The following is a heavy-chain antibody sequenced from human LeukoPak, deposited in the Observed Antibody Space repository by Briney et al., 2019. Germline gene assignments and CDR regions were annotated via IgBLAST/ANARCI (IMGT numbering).Heavy chain of an antibody. V-gene: IGHV1-46*01. J-gene: IGHJ4*02. CDR2: INPSSGST. Sequence: VASVKVSCKASGYTFTNYNMHWVRQAPGQGAEWMGIINPSSGSTRYAQKFQVRLTLTKDTSTSTVYMELSRLRSEDTAVYYCARDEQDEGTTTYYFDYWGQGTLVTVSS. CDR3: ARDEQDEGTTTYYFDY. D-gene: IGHD1-7*01. CDR1: GYTFTNYN.